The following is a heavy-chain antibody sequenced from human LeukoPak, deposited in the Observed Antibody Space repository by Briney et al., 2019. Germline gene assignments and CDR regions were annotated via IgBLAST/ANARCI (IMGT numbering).Heavy chain of an antibody. CDR1: GYTFTVYY. V-gene: IGHV1-2*02. Sequence: ASVKVSCKASGYTFTVYYMHWVRQAPGQGLEWMGWINPNSGGTNYAQKFQGRVTMTRDTSISTAYMELSRLRSDDTAVYYCARGEVVRSGWYGGDFDYWGQGTLVTVSS. D-gene: IGHD6-19*01. J-gene: IGHJ4*02. CDR3: ARGEVVRSGWYGGDFDY. CDR2: INPNSGGT.